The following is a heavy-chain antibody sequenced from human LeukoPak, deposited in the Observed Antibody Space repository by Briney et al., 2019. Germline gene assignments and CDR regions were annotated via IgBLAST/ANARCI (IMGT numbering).Heavy chain of an antibody. CDR3: AISTVGATFYY. Sequence: PGGSLRLSCTGSGFTFSSYSMNWVRQAPGKGLEWVSSISSGSSYIYYADSVKGRFTISRDNAKNSVYLQVNSLRVEDTAVYYCAISTVGATFYYWGQGILVTVSS. CDR1: GFTFSSYS. CDR2: ISSGSSYI. V-gene: IGHV3-21*01. D-gene: IGHD1-26*01. J-gene: IGHJ4*02.